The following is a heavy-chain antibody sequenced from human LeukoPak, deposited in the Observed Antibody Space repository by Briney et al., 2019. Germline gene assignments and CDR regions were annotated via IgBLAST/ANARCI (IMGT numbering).Heavy chain of an antibody. CDR3: ARDRSSRGIAVAGFDY. CDR2: IYTSGST. V-gene: IGHV4-4*07. D-gene: IGHD6-19*01. Sequence: SETLSLTCTVSGVSISSYYWTWIRQSAGKGLEWIGRIYTSGSTYYNPSLKSRVTISVDTSKNQFSLKLSSVTAADTAVYYCARDRSSRGIAVAGFDYWGQGTLVTVSS. J-gene: IGHJ4*02. CDR1: GVSISSYY.